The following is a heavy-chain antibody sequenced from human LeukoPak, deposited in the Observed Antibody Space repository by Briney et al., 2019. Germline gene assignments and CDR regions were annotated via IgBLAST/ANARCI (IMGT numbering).Heavy chain of an antibody. Sequence: KPSQTLSLTCTVSGGSISSGDYYWNWIGQPPGKGLEWIAYMYYSGSTYYNPSLKSRVTMSADTSKNQLSLKLSSVTAADTAVYYCARPYYYDSRIDPWGQGILVTVPS. J-gene: IGHJ5*02. D-gene: IGHD3-22*01. CDR1: GGSISSGDYY. CDR3: ARPYYYDSRIDP. CDR2: MYYSGST. V-gene: IGHV4-30-4*01.